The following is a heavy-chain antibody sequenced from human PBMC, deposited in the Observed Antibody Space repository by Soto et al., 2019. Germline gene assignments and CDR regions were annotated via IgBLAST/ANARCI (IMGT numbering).Heavy chain of an antibody. CDR2: IIPIFGTA. CDR1: GGTFSSYA. V-gene: IGHV1-69*06. J-gene: IGHJ6*02. D-gene: IGHD3-3*01. Sequence: SVKVSCKASGGTFSSYAISWVRQAPGQGLEWMGGIIPIFGTANYAQKFQGRVTITADKSTSTAYMELSSLRSEDTAVYYCARKRWSGHYNVGYRYYYGMDVWGQGTTVTVSS. CDR3: ARKRWSGHYNVGYRYYYGMDV.